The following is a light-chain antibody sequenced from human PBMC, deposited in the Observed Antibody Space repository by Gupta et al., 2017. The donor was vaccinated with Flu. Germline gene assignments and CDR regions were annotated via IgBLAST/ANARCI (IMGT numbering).Light chain of an antibody. CDR3: MQGAHWPWA. CDR1: QGLVYSDGNTY. V-gene: IGKV2-30*01. CDR2: LVS. Sequence: DVVMTQSPLSLAVTLGQSASISCRSSQGLVYSDGNTYLHWFQQRPGQSPRRLIYLVSKRDSGGPDRFSGSGSGTDFTLKISRVEAEDVGVYFCMQGAHWPWAFGQGTKLEIK. J-gene: IGKJ1*01.